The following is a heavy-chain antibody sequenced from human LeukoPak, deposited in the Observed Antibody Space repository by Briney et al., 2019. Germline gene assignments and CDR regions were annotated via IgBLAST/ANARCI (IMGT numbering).Heavy chain of an antibody. V-gene: IGHV4-30-4*08. CDR1: GGSISSGDYY. CDR3: ARAAIKLYSYPFDY. D-gene: IGHD5-18*01. J-gene: IGHJ4*02. CDR2: IYYSGST. Sequence: SQTLSLTCTVSGGSISSGDYYWSWIRQPPGKGLEWIGYIYYSGSTYYNPSLESRVTISVDTSKNQFSLKLSSVTAADTAVYYCARAAIKLYSYPFDYWGQGTLVTVSS.